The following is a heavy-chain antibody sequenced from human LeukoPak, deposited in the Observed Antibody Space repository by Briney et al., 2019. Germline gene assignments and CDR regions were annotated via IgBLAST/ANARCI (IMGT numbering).Heavy chain of an antibody. CDR2: ISPSSGNT. D-gene: IGHD1-1*01. Sequence: ASVKVSCKASGYTFISFGISWVRQAPGQGLEWMGWISPSSGNTNYAQKYQDRLTMCTATSTGIAYMDLRRLRSDDTTVYYCARAGTIVTGGDAFDIWGQGTMVTVSS. CDR3: ARAGTIVTGGDAFDI. J-gene: IGHJ3*02. CDR1: GYTFISFG. V-gene: IGHV1-18*01.